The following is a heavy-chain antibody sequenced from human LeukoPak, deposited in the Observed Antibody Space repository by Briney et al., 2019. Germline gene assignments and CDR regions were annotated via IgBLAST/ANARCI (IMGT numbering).Heavy chain of an antibody. V-gene: IGHV3-30*03. CDR1: GFTFSSFG. J-gene: IGHJ3*02. CDR3: ARGLSYYYDTGGYYYYTRGAFDI. D-gene: IGHD3-22*01. Sequence: PGGSLRLSCAASGFTFSSFGMHWVRQAPGKGLEWVAVISYDGSNKYYADSVKGRFTISRDNSKNTLYLQMNSLRAEDTAVYYCARGLSYYYDTGGYYYYTRGAFDIWGQGTMVTVSS. CDR2: ISYDGSNK.